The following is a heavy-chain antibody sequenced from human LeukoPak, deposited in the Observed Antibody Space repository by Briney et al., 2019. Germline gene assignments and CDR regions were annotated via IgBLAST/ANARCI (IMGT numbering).Heavy chain of an antibody. CDR3: ARESITMVRGVTPYYYYYGMDV. D-gene: IGHD3-10*01. J-gene: IGHJ6*04. V-gene: IGHV3-48*03. Sequence: PGGSLRLSCAASGFIFSSYEMNWVRQAPGKGLEWVSYISSSGSTIYYADSVKGRFTISRDNAKNSLYLQMNSLRAEDTAVYYCARESITMVRGVTPYYYYYGMDVWGKGTTVTVSS. CDR2: ISSSGSTI. CDR1: GFIFSSYE.